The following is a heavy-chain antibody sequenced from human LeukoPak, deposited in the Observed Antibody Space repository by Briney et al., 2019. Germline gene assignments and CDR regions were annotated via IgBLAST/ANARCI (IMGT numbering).Heavy chain of an antibody. J-gene: IGHJ6*03. CDR3: ARDLTVTTADYYMDI. CDR2: INNSSSNI. CDR1: GFTFSRYS. D-gene: IGHD4-17*01. V-gene: IGHV3-48*01. Sequence: GGSLRLSCAASGFTFSRYSMNWVRQAPGKGLEWVSYINNSSSNIYYADSMKGRFTISRDNAKNSLYLQMNSLRAEDTAVYYCARDLTVTTADYYMDIWGKGTTVIVSS.